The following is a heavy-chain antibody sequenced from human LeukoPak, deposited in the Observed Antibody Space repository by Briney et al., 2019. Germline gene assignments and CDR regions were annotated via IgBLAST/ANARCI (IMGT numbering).Heavy chain of an antibody. Sequence: ASVKVSCKVSGYTLTELSMHWVRQAPGKGLEWMGGFDPEDGETIYAQKFQGRVTMNEDTSTDTAYMELCSLRSEDTAVYYCATRANYYDSSGYYSYTFDIWGQGTMVTVSS. D-gene: IGHD3-22*01. CDR3: ATRANYYDSSGYYSYTFDI. CDR2: FDPEDGET. V-gene: IGHV1-24*01. J-gene: IGHJ3*02. CDR1: GYTLTELS.